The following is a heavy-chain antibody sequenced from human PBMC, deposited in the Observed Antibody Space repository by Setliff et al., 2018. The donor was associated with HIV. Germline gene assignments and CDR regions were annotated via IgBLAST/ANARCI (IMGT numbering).Heavy chain of an antibody. D-gene: IGHD2-2*01. Sequence: SETLSLTCSISGGFISSYYWSWIRQPAGKGLEWIGRIYTSGSTNYNPSLKSRVTISVDTSRNQFSLNLSSVTAADAAVYYCARDKMEAPAGTKGYYSYYGMDVWGQGTTVTVSS. V-gene: IGHV4-4*07. CDR3: ARDKMEAPAGTKGYYSYYGMDV. CDR2: IYTSGST. CDR1: GGFISSYY. J-gene: IGHJ6*02.